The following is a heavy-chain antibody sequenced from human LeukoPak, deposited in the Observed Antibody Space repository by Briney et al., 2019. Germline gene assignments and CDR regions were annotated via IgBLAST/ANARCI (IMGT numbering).Heavy chain of an antibody. CDR2: IRYDGNNK. Sequence: GGSLRLSCTASGFIFSSYDMHWVRQAPGKGLEWVTFIRYDGNNKYYADSVKGRFTISRDNSKSTLYLQMNSLKTEDTAVYYCTKNGYNYGYYFDYWGQGTLVTVSS. D-gene: IGHD5-18*01. V-gene: IGHV3-30*02. CDR1: GFIFSSYD. J-gene: IGHJ4*02. CDR3: TKNGYNYGYYFDY.